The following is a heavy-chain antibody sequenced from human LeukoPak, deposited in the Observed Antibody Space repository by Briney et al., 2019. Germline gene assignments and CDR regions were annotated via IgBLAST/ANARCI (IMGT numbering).Heavy chain of an antibody. CDR1: GGSISSSSYY. Sequence: ETLSLTCTVSGGSISSSSYYWGWIRQPPGKGLEWVANIKQDGSEKYYVDSVKGRFTISRDNAKNSLYLQMNSLRAEDTAVYYCARRYCSGGSCYGNWFDPWGQGTLVTVSS. V-gene: IGHV3-7*01. CDR2: IKQDGSEK. D-gene: IGHD2-15*01. CDR3: ARRYCSGGSCYGNWFDP. J-gene: IGHJ5*02.